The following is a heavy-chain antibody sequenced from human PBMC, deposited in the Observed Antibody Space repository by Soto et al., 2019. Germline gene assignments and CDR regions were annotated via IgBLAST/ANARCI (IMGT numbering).Heavy chain of an antibody. V-gene: IGHV1-3*01. D-gene: IGHD2-2*01. CDR3: ARGYCSSTNCYPYYYYYMDV. J-gene: IGHJ6*03. CDR1: GYTFTSYA. Sequence: QVQLVQSGAEVKKPGASVKVSCKASGYTFTSYAMHWVRQAPGQRLEWMGWINAGNGNTKYSQKFSGRVTITRDTSASTAYMELSSLRSEDTAVYYCARGYCSSTNCYPYYYYYMDVWGKGTTVTVSS. CDR2: INAGNGNT.